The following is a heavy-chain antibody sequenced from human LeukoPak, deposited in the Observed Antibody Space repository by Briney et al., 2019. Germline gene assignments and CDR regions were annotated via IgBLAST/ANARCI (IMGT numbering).Heavy chain of an antibody. Sequence: GTSLRLSCAASGFTFSSYGMHWVRQAPGKGLGWVAIIWYDGSNKYYADSVKGRFTISRDNSKNTLFLQMNSLRAEDTAVYYCARDRLHGSESSNPPAAYWGQGTLVTVSS. V-gene: IGHV3-33*01. CDR3: ARDRLHGSESSNPPAAY. CDR1: GFTFSSYG. CDR2: IWYDGSNK. J-gene: IGHJ4*02. D-gene: IGHD3-10*01.